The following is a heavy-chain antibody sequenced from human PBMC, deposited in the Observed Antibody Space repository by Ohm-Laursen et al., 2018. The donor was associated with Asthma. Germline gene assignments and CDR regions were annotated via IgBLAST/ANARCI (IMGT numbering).Heavy chain of an antibody. CDR1: GFTFSSYW. CDR2: ISGDGSST. CDR3: ARMERRTNADF. V-gene: IGHV3-74*01. Sequence: SLRLSCAASGFTFSSYWMHWVRQAPGKGLVWVSRISGDGSSTSYADAVKGRFAISRDNAKNTMYLQMNSLRAEDTAVYHCARMERRTNADFWGQGTLVTVSS. D-gene: IGHD1-1*01. J-gene: IGHJ4*02.